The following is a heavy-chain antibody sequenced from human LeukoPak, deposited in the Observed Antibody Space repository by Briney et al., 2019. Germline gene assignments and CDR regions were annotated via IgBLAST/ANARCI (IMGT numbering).Heavy chain of an antibody. V-gene: IGHV3-23*01. CDR3: AKGGNIFDYVWGTYLHF. J-gene: IGHJ4*02. CDR1: GFTFSTYT. Sequence: GGSLRLSCAASGFTFSTYTMAWVRQAPGKGLEWVSAISGSGGSAYYADSVKGRFTISRDNSTNTLYLQMNSLRAEDTAVYYCAKGGNIFDYVWGTYLHFWGQGTLVTVSS. D-gene: IGHD3-16*02. CDR2: ISGSGGSA.